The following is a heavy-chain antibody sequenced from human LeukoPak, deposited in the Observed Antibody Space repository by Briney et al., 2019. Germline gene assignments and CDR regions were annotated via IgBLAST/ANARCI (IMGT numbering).Heavy chain of an antibody. CDR2: IYYSGST. Sequence: SETRSLTCTVSGGSISSGDYYWSWIRQPPGKGLEWIGYIYYSGSTYYNPSLKSRVTISVDTSENQFSLKLSSVTAADTAVYYCARGDYGGIAAAGTPYNWFDPWGQGTLVTVSS. D-gene: IGHD6-13*01. J-gene: IGHJ5*02. V-gene: IGHV4-30-4*01. CDR1: GGSISSGDYY. CDR3: ARGDYGGIAAAGTPYNWFDP.